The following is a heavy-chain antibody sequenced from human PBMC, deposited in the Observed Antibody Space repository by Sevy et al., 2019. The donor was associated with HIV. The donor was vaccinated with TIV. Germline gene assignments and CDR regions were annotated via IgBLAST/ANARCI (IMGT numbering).Heavy chain of an antibody. J-gene: IGHJ4*02. CDR3: ARSSIAAAGTVDY. CDR1: GFTFSSYS. V-gene: IGHV3-21*01. CDR2: ISSSSSYI. Sequence: GGSLRLSCAASGFTFSSYSMNWVRQAPGKGLEWVSSISSSSSYIYYADSVKGRFTNSRDNAKNSLYVQMNSLRAEDTAVYYCARSSIAAAGTVDYWGQGTLVTVSS. D-gene: IGHD6-13*01.